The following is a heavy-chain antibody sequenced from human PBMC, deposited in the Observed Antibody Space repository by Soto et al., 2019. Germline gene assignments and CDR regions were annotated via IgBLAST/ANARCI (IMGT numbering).Heavy chain of an antibody. CDR1: GFSFGDHY. Sequence: EVQLVESGGGLVQPGGSLRVSCAASGFSFGDHYMHWVRQTPGKGLVWVSRISNNGRSTFYADSVKGRFTISNDDPKKMVFLEMSSLRAEDTAVYFCAREVVAPAFYYLDFWGRGTLVTVSS. CDR2: ISNNGRST. D-gene: IGHD2-2*01. CDR3: AREVVAPAFYYLDF. J-gene: IGHJ4*02. V-gene: IGHV3-74*01.